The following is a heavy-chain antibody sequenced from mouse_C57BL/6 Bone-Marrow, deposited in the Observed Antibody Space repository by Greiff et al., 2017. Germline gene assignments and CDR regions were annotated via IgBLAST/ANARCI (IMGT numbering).Heavy chain of an antibody. D-gene: IGHD2-4*01. V-gene: IGHV1-82*01. CDR3: ARYYDYDGVYFDY. CDR2: IYPGDGDT. J-gene: IGHJ2*01. CDR1: GYAFSSSW. Sequence: VKLVESGPELVKPGASVKISCKASGYAFSSSWMNWVKQRPGKGLEWIGRIYPGDGDTNYNGKFKGKATLTADKSSSTAYMQLSSLTSEDSAVYFCARYYDYDGVYFDYWGQGTTRTVSS.